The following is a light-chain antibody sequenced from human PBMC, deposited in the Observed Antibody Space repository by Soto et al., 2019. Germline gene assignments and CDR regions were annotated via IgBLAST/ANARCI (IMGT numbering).Light chain of an antibody. V-gene: IGKV3-20*01. CDR3: QQDGSSPLT. CDR2: STS. Sequence: EKFLTQSPGTLSLSPGERATLSCRASQTVSSSYLAWYQQKPGQAPRLLIYSTSSRAIGVPDRFSGSGSGTDFTLTISRLEPEDFAVYYCQQDGSSPLTFGQGTKVEIK. J-gene: IGKJ1*01. CDR1: QTVSSSY.